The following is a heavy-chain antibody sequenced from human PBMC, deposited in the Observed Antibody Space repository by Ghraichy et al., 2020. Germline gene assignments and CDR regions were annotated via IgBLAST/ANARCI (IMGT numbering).Heavy chain of an antibody. Sequence: SETLSLTCTVSGGSISSSSYYWGWIRQPPGKGLEWIGSIYYSGSTYYNPSLKSRVTISVDTSKNQFSLKLSSVTAADTAVYYCARLSAQNDYGDYWGQGTLVTVSS. CDR1: GGSISSSSYY. CDR3: ARLSAQNDYGDY. J-gene: IGHJ4*02. D-gene: IGHD3-3*02. V-gene: IGHV4-39*07. CDR2: IYYSGST.